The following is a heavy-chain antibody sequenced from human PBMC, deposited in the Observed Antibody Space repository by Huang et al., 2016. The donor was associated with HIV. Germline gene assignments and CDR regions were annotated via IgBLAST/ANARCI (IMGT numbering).Heavy chain of an antibody. D-gene: IGHD3-16*01. CDR1: GGSFNNFG. V-gene: IGHV1-69*13. J-gene: IGHJ3*01. CDR2: IIPRFGTR. CDR3: AKRGGAWGSPYAFDL. Sequence: QVQLVQSGAEVRKPGSSVKVSCRASGGSFNNFGINWVRQAPGKGLECMGGIIPRFGTRNDAQRFKDRVTITADETTGVVHLEVTSLRADDTAVYFCAKRGGAWGSPYAFDLCGPGTMVTVSS.